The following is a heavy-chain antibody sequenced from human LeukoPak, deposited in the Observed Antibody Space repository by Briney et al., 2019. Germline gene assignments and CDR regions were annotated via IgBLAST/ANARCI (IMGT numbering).Heavy chain of an antibody. V-gene: IGHV1-18*01. J-gene: IGHJ6*03. Sequence: ASVKVSCKASGYTFTSYGISWVRQAPGQGLEWMGWISAYNGNTNYAQKLQGRVTMTTDTSTSTAYMELRSLRSDDTAVYYCASNPIYYYYYYMDVWGKGTTVTVSS. CDR3: ASNPIYYYYYYMDV. CDR2: ISAYNGNT. CDR1: GYTFTSYG.